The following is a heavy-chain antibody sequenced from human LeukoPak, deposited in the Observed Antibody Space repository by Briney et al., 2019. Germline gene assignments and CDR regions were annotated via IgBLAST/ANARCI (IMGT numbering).Heavy chain of an antibody. CDR1: GFTISGYY. V-gene: IGHV3-53*01. CDR2: IYSGGST. Sequence: GGSLRLSCTASGFTISGYYMSWVRQAPGKGLEWVSVIYSGGSTYYADSVKGRFTISRDNSKNTLYLQMNGLRDEDTAVYYCARDTKADYWGQGTLVTVSS. CDR3: ARDTKADY. J-gene: IGHJ4*02.